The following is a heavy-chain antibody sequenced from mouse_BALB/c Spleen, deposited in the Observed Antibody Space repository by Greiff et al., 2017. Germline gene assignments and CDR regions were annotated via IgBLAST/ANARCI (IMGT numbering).Heavy chain of an antibody. V-gene: IGHV1-7*01. CDR1: GYTFTSYW. Sequence: VQLQQSGAELAKPGASVKMSCKASGYTFTSYWMHWVKQRPGQGLEWIGYINPSTGYTEYNQKFKDKATLTADKSSSTAYMQLSSLTSEDSAVYYCARSGDGYYSDYWGQGTTLTVSS. CDR2: INPSTGYT. CDR3: ARSGDGYYSDY. D-gene: IGHD2-3*01. J-gene: IGHJ2*01.